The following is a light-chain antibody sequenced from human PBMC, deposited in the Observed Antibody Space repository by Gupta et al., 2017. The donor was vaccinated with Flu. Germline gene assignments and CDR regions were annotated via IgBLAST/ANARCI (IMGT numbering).Light chain of an antibody. CDR2: GAS. J-gene: IGKJ2*01. CDR3: QQRSDLYT. CDR1: QSVSSY. Sequence: EIVLTQSPATLSLSPGERATLSCRASQSVSSYLAWYQQKPGQAPRLLIYGASNRANGIPARFSGSGSGTDFTLTISSLEPEDFAVYYWQQRSDLYTFGQGTKMEIK. V-gene: IGKV3-11*01.